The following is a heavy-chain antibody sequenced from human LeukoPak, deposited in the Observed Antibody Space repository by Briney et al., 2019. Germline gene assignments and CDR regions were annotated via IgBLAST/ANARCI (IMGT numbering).Heavy chain of an antibody. CDR1: GYTFTSYD. J-gene: IGHJ3*02. D-gene: IGHD6-19*01. Sequence: ASVKVSCKASGYTFTSYDINWVRQATGQGLEWMGWMNPNSGNTGYALKFQGRVTMTRNTSISTAYMELSSLRSEDTAVYYCARGGREWLVWLTRAFDIWGQGTMVTVSS. CDR3: ARGGREWLVWLTRAFDI. V-gene: IGHV1-8*01. CDR2: MNPNSGNT.